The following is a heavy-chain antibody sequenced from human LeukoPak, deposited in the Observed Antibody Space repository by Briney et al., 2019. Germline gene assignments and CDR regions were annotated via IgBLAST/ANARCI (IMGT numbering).Heavy chain of an antibody. J-gene: IGHJ3*02. CDR1: GGSISSYY. D-gene: IGHD3-22*01. V-gene: IGHV4-4*07. Sequence: PSETLSLTCTVSGGSISSYYWSWIRQPAGKGLEWIGRIYTSGSTNYNPSLKSRVTMSVDTSKNQCSLKLSSVTAPDTAVYYCAREDYDTRAFDIWGQGTMVTVSS. CDR3: AREDYDTRAFDI. CDR2: IYTSGST.